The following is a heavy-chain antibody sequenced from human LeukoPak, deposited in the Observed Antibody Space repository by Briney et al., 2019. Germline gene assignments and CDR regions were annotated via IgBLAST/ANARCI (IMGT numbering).Heavy chain of an antibody. CDR2: ISGSGGST. J-gene: IGHJ5*02. CDR3: AKASSLYGDYDGFAP. Sequence: PGGSLRLSCAASGFTFSSYAMSWVRQAPGKGLEWVSAISGSGGSTYYADSVKGRFTISRDNSKNTLYLQMNSLRAEDTAVYYCAKASSLYGDYDGFAPGGRGPLVTVSS. D-gene: IGHD4-17*01. CDR1: GFTFSSYA. V-gene: IGHV3-23*01.